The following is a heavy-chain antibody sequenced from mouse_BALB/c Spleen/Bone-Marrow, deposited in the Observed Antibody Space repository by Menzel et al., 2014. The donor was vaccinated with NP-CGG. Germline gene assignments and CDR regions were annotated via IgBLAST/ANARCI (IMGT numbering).Heavy chain of an antibody. J-gene: IGHJ4*01. CDR3: ARDSFLITRALDY. CDR1: GFSLTGYG. Sequence: VQLQQSGPGLVAPSQSLSITRTVSGFSLTGYGVSWVRQPPGKGLEWLGMIWGDGSTDYNSALKSRLSISKDNSKSQVFLKMNSLQTDDTARYYCARDSFLITRALDYWGQGTPVTVSS. V-gene: IGHV2-6-7*01. D-gene: IGHD2-4*01. CDR2: IWGDGST.